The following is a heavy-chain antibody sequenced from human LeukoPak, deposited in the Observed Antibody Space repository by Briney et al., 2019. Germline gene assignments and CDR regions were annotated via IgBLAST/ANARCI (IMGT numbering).Heavy chain of an antibody. D-gene: IGHD3-22*01. J-gene: IGHJ5*02. CDR1: GGSISSGSYY. CDR2: IYTSGST. Sequence: PSQTLSLTCTVSGGSISSGSYYWSWSRQPAGKGLEWIGRIYTSGSTNDNPSRKSRVTISVDTSKNQFSLKLSSVTAADTAVYYCARPYFPTSITMITKNWFDPWGQGTLVTVSS. V-gene: IGHV4-61*02. CDR3: ARPYFPTSITMITKNWFDP.